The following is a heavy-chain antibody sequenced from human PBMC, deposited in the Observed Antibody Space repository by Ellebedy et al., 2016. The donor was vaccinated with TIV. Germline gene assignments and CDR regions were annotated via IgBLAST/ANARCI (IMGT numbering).Heavy chain of an antibody. CDR1: GGSISSYY. CDR3: AREGYGDFGYYYYYGMDV. CDR2: IYYSGST. V-gene: IGHV4-59*01. Sequence: SETLSLXCTVSGGSISSYYWSWIRQPPGKGLEWIGYIYYSGSTNYNPSLKSRVTISVDTSKNQFSLKLSSVTAADTAVYYCAREGYGDFGYYYYYGMDVWGQGTTVTVSS. J-gene: IGHJ6*02. D-gene: IGHD4-17*01.